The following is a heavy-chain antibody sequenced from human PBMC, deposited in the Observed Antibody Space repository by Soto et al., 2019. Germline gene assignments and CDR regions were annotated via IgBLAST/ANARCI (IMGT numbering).Heavy chain of an antibody. Sequence: QRLEWMGWINAGNGNTKYSQKFQGRVTITRDTSASTAYMELSSLRSEDTAVYYCARVLGGSSGDYWGQGTLVTVSS. CDR2: INAGNGNT. J-gene: IGHJ4*02. CDR3: ARVLGGSSGDY. V-gene: IGHV1-3*01. D-gene: IGHD1-26*01.